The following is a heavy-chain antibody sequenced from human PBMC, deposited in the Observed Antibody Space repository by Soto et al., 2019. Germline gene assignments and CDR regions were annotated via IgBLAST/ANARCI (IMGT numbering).Heavy chain of an antibody. CDR2: IIPIFGTT. CDR3: AKDGGADGYFGNWLDP. CDR1: GGTFSNYA. J-gene: IGHJ5*02. D-gene: IGHD5-12*01. Sequence: QVQLVQSGAEVKKPGSSVKVSCKASGGTFSNYAITWVRQAPGQGLEWVGRIIPIFGTTNVAQKFQGRVTITADESTPTANMEQRGLRSDDTAVYYCAKDGGADGYFGNWLDPWGQGTLVTVSS. V-gene: IGHV1-69*15.